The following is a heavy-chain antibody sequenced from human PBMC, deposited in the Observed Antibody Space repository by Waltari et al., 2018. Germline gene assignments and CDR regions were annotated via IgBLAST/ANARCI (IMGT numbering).Heavy chain of an antibody. CDR1: GFTFRSYG. J-gene: IGHJ6*02. Sequence: QVQLVESGGGVVQPGRSLRLSCAASGFTFRSYGMHWVRTAPGKGLEWVAVIWYDGSNKYYADSVKGRFTISRDNSKNTLYLQMNSLRAEDTAVYYCARDPLRYYGSGSYYGMDVWGQGTTVTVSS. D-gene: IGHD3-10*01. CDR2: IWYDGSNK. CDR3: ARDPLRYYGSGSYYGMDV. V-gene: IGHV3-33*01.